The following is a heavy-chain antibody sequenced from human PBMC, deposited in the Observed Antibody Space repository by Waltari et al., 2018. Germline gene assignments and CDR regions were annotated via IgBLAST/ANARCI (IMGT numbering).Heavy chain of an antibody. D-gene: IGHD3-3*01. J-gene: IGHJ4*02. CDR3: ARALTYHGLLTIFGVVITVYFDY. Sequence: GSTYYNPSLKSRVTISVDTSKNQFSLKLSSVTAADTAVYYCARALTYHGLLTIFGVVITVYFDYWGQGTLVTVSS. V-gene: IGHV4-39*07. CDR2: GST.